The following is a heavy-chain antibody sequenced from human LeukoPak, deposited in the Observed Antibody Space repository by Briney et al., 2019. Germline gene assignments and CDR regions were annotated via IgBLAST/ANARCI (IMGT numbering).Heavy chain of an antibody. J-gene: IGHJ4*02. CDR3: ARQVYYYDLLDY. V-gene: IGHV4-38-2*02. D-gene: IGHD3-22*01. CDR2: IYHTGDT. CDR1: GYSISSGYY. Sequence: SETLSLTCTVSGYSISSGYYWGWIRQSPGKGLEWIGSIYHTGDTYYNPSLKSRVTISVDTSKNQFSLKLSSVTAADTAVYYCARQVYYYDLLDYWGQGTLVTVSS.